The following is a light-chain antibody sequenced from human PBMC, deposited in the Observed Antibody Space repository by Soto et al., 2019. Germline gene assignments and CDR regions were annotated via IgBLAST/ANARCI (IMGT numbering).Light chain of an antibody. V-gene: IGKV3-20*01. CDR2: GSS. CDR1: QSVSSSS. Sequence: EIVLTQSPGTLSVSPGERATLSCRASQSVSSSSLAWYQQKAGQAPRLLIYGSSSRATGIPDRFSGSGSGTDFTLTISRLEPEDFAVYYCQQQGSSTLTFGGGTKVEIK. CDR3: QQQGSSTLT. J-gene: IGKJ4*01.